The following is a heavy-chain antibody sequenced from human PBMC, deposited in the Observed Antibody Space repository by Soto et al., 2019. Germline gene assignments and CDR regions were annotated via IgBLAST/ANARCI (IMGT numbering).Heavy chain of an antibody. CDR3: ARDFSDWSDSGGFVD. D-gene: IGHD3-22*01. CDR1: GFTFSKYD. V-gene: IGHV3-30-3*01. CDR2: ISYDGSNK. Sequence: QVQLVESGGCVVQPGTSLRLSCVASGFTFSKYDIHWFRQAPGQVLQWVAFISYDGSNKYYADSVKGRCTISRDNANSMVYVEMNSLRAEDTASYYWARDFSDWSDSGGFVDWGQGTLVTVSS. J-gene: IGHJ4*02.